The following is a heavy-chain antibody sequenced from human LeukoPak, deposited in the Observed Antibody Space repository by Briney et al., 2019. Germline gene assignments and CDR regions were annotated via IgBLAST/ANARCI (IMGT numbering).Heavy chain of an antibody. J-gene: IGHJ4*02. D-gene: IGHD5-24*01. CDR2: INPNSGGT. CDR1: GYTFTGYY. Sequence: ASVKVSCKASGYTFTGYYMHWVRQAPGQGLEWMGWINPNSGGTNYAQKFQGRVTMTRDTSISTAYMELSRLRSDDTAVYYCATSRDGYNFHYFDYWGQGTLVIVSS. CDR3: ATSRDGYNFHYFDY. V-gene: IGHV1-2*02.